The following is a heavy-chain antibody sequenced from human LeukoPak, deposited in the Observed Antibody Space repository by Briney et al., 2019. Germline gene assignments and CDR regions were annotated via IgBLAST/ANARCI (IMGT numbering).Heavy chain of an antibody. CDR3: ARQGYSYSLLGMDV. V-gene: IGHV5-10-1*01. CDR2: IDPSDSYT. J-gene: IGHJ6*04. D-gene: IGHD5-18*01. Sequence: GESLKISCKGSGYSFTSYWISWVRQMPGKGLEWMGRIDPSDSYTNYSPSFQGHVTISADKSISTAYLQWSSLKASDTPMYYCARQGYSYSLLGMDVWGKGTTVTVSS. CDR1: GYSFTSYW.